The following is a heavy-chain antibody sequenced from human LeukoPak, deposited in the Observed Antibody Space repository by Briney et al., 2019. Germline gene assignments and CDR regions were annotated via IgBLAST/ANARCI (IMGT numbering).Heavy chain of an antibody. Sequence: ASVKVSCKVSGYTFTSYGISWVRQAPGQGLEWMGWISAYNGNTNYAQKLQGRVTMTTDTSTSTAYMELRSLRSDDTAVYYCARGVLGSYYYYMDVWGKGTTVTVSS. CDR1: GYTFTSYG. J-gene: IGHJ6*03. CDR2: ISAYNGNT. CDR3: ARGVLGSYYYYMDV. D-gene: IGHD2-15*01. V-gene: IGHV1-18*01.